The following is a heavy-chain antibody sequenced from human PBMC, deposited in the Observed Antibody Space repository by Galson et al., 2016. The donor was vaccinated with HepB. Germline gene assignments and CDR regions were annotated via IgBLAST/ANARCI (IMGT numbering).Heavy chain of an antibody. V-gene: IGHV1-46*01. CDR1: GYTFTSYY. CDR2: INPSGGTT. Sequence: SVKVSCKAYGYTFTSYYMHWVRLAPGQGLEWMGIINPSGGTTRYAQKFLGRVAMTRDTSTSTVYMELSSLRYDDTAVYSCARDDSPSYCSGGTCSHSLRYWGQGTLVTVSS. D-gene: IGHD2-15*01. CDR3: ARDDSPSYCSGGTCSHSLRY. J-gene: IGHJ4*02.